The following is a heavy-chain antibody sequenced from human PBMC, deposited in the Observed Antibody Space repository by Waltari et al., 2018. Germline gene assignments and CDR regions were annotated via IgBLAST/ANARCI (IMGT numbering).Heavy chain of an antibody. V-gene: IGHV4-30-2*01. CDR2: IYHSGST. CDR3: ARGIAAAGKGGYNWFDP. Sequence: QLQLQESGSGLVKPSQTLYLTCAVSGGSISSGGYSWSWIRQPPGKGLEWIGYIYHSGSTYYNPALKSRVTISVDRSKNQFSLKLSSVTAADTAVYYCARGIAAAGKGGYNWFDPWGQGTLVTVSS. D-gene: IGHD6-13*01. CDR1: GGSISSGGYS. J-gene: IGHJ5*02.